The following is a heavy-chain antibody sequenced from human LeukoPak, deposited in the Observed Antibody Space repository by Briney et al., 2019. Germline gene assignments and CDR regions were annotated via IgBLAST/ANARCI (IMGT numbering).Heavy chain of an antibody. Sequence: RASVKVSCKVSGYTLTELSMHWVRQAPGEGLEWMGGFDPEDGETIYAQKFQGRVTMTEDTSTDTAYMELSSLRSEDTAVYYCATARITLWRNIDYWGQGTLVTVSS. J-gene: IGHJ4*02. CDR2: FDPEDGET. CDR3: ATARITLWRNIDY. CDR1: GYTLTELS. V-gene: IGHV1-24*01. D-gene: IGHD5-18*01.